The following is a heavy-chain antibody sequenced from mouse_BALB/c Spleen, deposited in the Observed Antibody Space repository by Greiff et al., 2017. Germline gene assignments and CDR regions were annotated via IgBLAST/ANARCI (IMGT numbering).Heavy chain of an antibody. J-gene: IGHJ2*01. V-gene: IGHV5-9*03. CDR2: ISSGGGNT. CDR3: ARYDGYYYFDY. D-gene: IGHD2-3*01. Sequence: EVHLVESGGGLVKPGGSLKLSCAASGFTFSSYTMSWVRQTPEKRLEWVATISSGGGNTYYPDSVKGRFTISRDNAKNNLYLQMSSLRSEDTALYYCARYDGYYYFDYWGQGTTLTVSS. CDR1: GFTFSSYT.